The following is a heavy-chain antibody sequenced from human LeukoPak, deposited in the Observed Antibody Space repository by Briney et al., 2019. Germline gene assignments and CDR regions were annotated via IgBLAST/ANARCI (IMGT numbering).Heavy chain of an antibody. D-gene: IGHD1-26*01. J-gene: IGHJ4*02. CDR1: GFTFSSYS. Sequence: GGSLRLSCAASGFTFSSYSMNWVRQAPGKGLEWVSAISGSGGSTYYADSVKGRFTISRDNSKNTLYLQMNSLRAEDTAVYYCARHSGSPGDYWGQGTLVTVSS. V-gene: IGHV3-23*01. CDR3: ARHSGSPGDY. CDR2: ISGSGGST.